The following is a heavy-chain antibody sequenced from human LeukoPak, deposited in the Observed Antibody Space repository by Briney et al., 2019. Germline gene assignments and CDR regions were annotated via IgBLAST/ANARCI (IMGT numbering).Heavy chain of an antibody. D-gene: IGHD3-22*01. Sequence: GGPLRLSCAASGFTFSNYAMSWVRQAPGKGLEWVSTISGSGISTNYADSVEGRFTISKDNSRNTLYLQMNSLRAEDTAVYSCATGSRYYYDHWGQGTLVTVSS. CDR1: GFTFSNYA. J-gene: IGHJ4*02. CDR3: ATGSRYYYDH. CDR2: ISGSGIST. V-gene: IGHV3-23*01.